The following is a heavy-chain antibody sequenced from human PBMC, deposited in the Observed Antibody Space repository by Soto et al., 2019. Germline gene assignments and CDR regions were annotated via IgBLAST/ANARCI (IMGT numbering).Heavy chain of an antibody. Sequence: EVQLLESGGGLVQPGGSLRLSCAASGFTFSSYAMSWVRQAPGKGLEWVSAISGSGGSTYYADSVKGRFTISRDNSKNTLYLQMNSLRAEDTAVYYCAKVLGYCSSTSCYAFDICGQGTMVTVSS. CDR3: AKVLGYCSSTSCYAFDI. J-gene: IGHJ3*02. V-gene: IGHV3-23*01. D-gene: IGHD2-2*01. CDR1: GFTFSSYA. CDR2: ISGSGGST.